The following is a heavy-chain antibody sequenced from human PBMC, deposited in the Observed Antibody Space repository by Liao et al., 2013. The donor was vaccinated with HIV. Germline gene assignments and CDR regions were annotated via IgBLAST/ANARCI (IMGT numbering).Heavy chain of an antibody. V-gene: IGHV4-39*07. CDR2: IYYSGST. D-gene: IGHD6-13*01. CDR1: GGSISSSSYY. Sequence: QLQLQESGPGLVKPSETLSLTCTVSGGSISSSSYYWGWIRQPPGKGLEWIGSIYYSGSTYYNPSLKSRVILSVDTSKNQFSLKVRSVTAADTAVYYCARADSSTWGPSFDYWGQGTLVTVSS. CDR3: ARADSSTWGPSFDY. J-gene: IGHJ4*02.